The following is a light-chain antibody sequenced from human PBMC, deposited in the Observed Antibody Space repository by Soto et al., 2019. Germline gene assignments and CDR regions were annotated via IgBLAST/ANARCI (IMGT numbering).Light chain of an antibody. J-gene: IGLJ1*01. V-gene: IGLV2-23*02. CDR3: CSYAGGGTYV. Sequence: ALTQPASVSGSPGQSITISCTGSSSDVGTYDLDSWYQQHPGKAPTLIIFEVSERPSGVSNRFSGSKSGNTASLTISGLQAEDEAEYYCCSYAGGGTYVFGGGTKLTVL. CDR1: SSDVGTYDL. CDR2: EVS.